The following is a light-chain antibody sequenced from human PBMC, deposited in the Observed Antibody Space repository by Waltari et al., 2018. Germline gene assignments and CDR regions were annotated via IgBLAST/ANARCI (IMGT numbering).Light chain of an antibody. Sequence: EIVLTQSPGTLSLSPGERATLSCRASQSVSRTLAWYQQKPGQAPKLLIYGASIRATGHPDRFTGSGSGTDFSLTISSLGPEDFAIYFCQHYVRLPATFGQGTKVEIK. V-gene: IGKV3-20*01. CDR1: QSVSRT. CDR2: GAS. CDR3: QHYVRLPAT. J-gene: IGKJ1*01.